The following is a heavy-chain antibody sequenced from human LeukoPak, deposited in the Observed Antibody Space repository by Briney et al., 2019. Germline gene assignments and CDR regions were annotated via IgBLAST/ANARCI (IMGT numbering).Heavy chain of an antibody. D-gene: IGHD6-19*01. J-gene: IGHJ4*02. CDR3: AKDQGWDSSYYFDY. CDR2: ISYDGSNK. V-gene: IGHV3-30*18. CDR1: GFTFSSYG. Sequence: GRSLRLSCAASGFTFSSYGMHWVRQAPGKGLEWVAVISYDGSNKYYADSVKGRFTISRDNSKNTLYLQMNSLRAEDTAVYYCAKDQGWDSSYYFDYWGQGTLVTVSS.